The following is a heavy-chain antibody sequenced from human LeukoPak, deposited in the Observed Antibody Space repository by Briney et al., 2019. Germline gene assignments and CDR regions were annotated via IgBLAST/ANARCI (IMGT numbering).Heavy chain of an antibody. J-gene: IGHJ6*03. Sequence: SETLSLTCTVSGGSISSYYWSWIRQPPGKGLEWIGYIYSSGSTNYNPSLKSRVTISVDTSKNQFSLKLNSLTAADTAVYYCARDQPLADCGGVCPPYYYYMDVWGKGTTVAISS. CDR1: GGSISSYY. CDR2: IYSSGST. V-gene: IGHV4-4*08. D-gene: IGHD2-21*02. CDR3: ARDQPLADCGGVCPPYYYYMDV.